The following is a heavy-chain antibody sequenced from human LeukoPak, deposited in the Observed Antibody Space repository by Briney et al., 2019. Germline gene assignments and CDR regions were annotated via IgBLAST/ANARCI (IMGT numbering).Heavy chain of an antibody. Sequence: GGSLRLSCAASGFTFSSYAMSWVRQAPGKGLEWVSAISGSGGSTYFADSVKGRFTISRDNSKNTLYLQMNSLRAEDTAVYYCAKGGSGSRYYFDYWAREPWSPSPQ. CDR1: GFTFSSYA. J-gene: IGHJ4*02. CDR3: AKGGSGSRYYFDY. V-gene: IGHV3-23*01. CDR2: ISGSGGST. D-gene: IGHD6-19*01.